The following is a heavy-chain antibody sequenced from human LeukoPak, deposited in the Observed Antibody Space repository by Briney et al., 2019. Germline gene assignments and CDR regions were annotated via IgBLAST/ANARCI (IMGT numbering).Heavy chain of an antibody. D-gene: IGHD1-26*01. CDR2: ISGSGSTI. CDR1: GFTFSSYA. V-gene: IGHV3-48*03. J-gene: IGHJ3*02. Sequence: HPGGSLRLSCAASGFTFSSYAMSWVRQAPGKGLEWVSYISGSGSTIYYADSVKGRFTISRDNAKNSLYLQMNSLRAEDTAVYYCARESGSYYGDAFDIWGQGTMVTVSS. CDR3: ARESGSYYGDAFDI.